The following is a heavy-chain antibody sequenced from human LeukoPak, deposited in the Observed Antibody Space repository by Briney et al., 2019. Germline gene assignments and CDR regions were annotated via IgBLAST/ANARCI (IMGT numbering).Heavy chain of an antibody. CDR1: GFTLSSYW. CDR2: IYSEGSRT. D-gene: IGHD5-12*01. V-gene: IGHV3-74*01. J-gene: IGHJ4*02. CDR3: AMGGDITTSQFDY. Sequence: GGSLRLSCAGSGFTLSSYWMHWVRQGPGKGLVWVSRIYSEGSRTTYADSVRGRFTISGDNAKNTLYLQMNNLRAEDTAVYYCAMGGDITTSQFDYWGQGTLVTVSS.